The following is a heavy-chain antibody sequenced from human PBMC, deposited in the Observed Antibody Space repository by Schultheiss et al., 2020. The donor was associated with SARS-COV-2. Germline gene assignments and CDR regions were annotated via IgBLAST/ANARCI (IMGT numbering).Heavy chain of an antibody. V-gene: IGHV4-59*12. D-gene: IGHD5-24*01. CDR1: GGSISSYY. J-gene: IGHJ5*02. CDR2: IYNSGST. CDR3: ARGMATFDP. Sequence: GSLRLSCTVSGGSISSYYWSWIRQPPGKGLEWIGYIYNSGSTNYNPSLKSRVTISVDTSKNQFSLKLSSVTAADTAVYYCARGMATFDPWGQGTLVTVSS.